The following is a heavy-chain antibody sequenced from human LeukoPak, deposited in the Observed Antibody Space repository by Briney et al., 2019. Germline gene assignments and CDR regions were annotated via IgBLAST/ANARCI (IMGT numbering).Heavy chain of an antibody. CDR2: ISYDGSNK. Sequence: PGGSLRLSCAASGFTFSSYGMHWVRQAPGKGLEWVAVISYDGSNKYYADSVKGRFTISRDNSKNTLYLQTNSLRAEDTAVYYCAKTGYSYGSPFDYWGQGTLVTVSS. J-gene: IGHJ4*02. D-gene: IGHD5-18*01. CDR1: GFTFSSYG. CDR3: AKTGYSYGSPFDY. V-gene: IGHV3-30*18.